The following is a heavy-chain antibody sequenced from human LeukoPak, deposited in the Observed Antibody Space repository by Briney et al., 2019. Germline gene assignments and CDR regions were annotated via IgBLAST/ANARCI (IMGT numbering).Heavy chain of an antibody. D-gene: IGHD3-3*01. CDR1: GFTFSSYA. Sequence: GGSLRLSCAASGFTFSSYAMHWVRQAPGKGLEWVAVISYDGSNKYYADSVKGRFTISRDNSKNTLYLQMNSLRAEDTAVYYCARDNLFDYFDYWGQGTLSPSPQ. CDR2: ISYDGSNK. V-gene: IGHV3-30-3*01. CDR3: ARDNLFDYFDY. J-gene: IGHJ4*02.